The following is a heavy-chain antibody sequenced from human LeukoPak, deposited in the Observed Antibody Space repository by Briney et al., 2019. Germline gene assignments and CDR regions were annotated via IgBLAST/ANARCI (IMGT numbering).Heavy chain of an antibody. Sequence: PSETLSLTCTVSGGSISSSSYYWGWIRQPPGKGLEWIGSIYYSGSTYYNPSLKSRVTISVDTSKNQLSLKLSPVTAADTAVYYCASTSPGDYWGQGTLVTVSS. V-gene: IGHV4-39*07. CDR2: IYYSGST. J-gene: IGHJ4*02. CDR3: ASTSPGDY. D-gene: IGHD2-2*01. CDR1: GGSISSSSYY.